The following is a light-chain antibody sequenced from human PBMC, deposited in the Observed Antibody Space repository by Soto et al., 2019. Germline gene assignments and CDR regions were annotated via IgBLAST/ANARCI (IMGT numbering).Light chain of an antibody. CDR2: AAS. Sequence: AIRMTPSPSSFSASTGDRVTITCRASQGISSYLAWYQQKPGKAPKLLIYAASTLQSGVPSRFSGSGAGTDFTLTISCLQSEDVATYYCQQYYSYPLTFGGGTKVEIK. V-gene: IGKV1-8*01. CDR1: QGISSY. CDR3: QQYYSYPLT. J-gene: IGKJ4*01.